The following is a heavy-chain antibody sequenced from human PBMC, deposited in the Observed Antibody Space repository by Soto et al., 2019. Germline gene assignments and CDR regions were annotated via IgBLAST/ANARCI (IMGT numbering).Heavy chain of an antibody. Sequence: PGGSLRLSCAASGFTFSNSAMSWVRQTPGKGLEWVSSISGSGGSTYYADSVKGRFTISRDNSKDTLYLQMNSLRAEDTAVYYCARAPDYGDYYYYYGMDVWGQGTTVTVSS. CDR1: GFTFSNSA. V-gene: IGHV3-23*01. J-gene: IGHJ6*02. CDR3: ARAPDYGDYYYYYGMDV. CDR2: ISGSGGST. D-gene: IGHD4-17*01.